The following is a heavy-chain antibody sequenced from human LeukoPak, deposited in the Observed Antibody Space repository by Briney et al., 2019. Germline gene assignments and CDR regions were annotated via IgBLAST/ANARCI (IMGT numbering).Heavy chain of an antibody. CDR3: AKDPDKLRYFDWLTHFDY. Sequence: GGSLRLSCAASGFTFSSYGMHWVRQAPGKGLEWVAVISYDGSNKYYADSVKGRFTIPRDNSKNTLYLQMNSLRAEDTAVYYCAKDPDKLRYFDWLTHFDYWGQGTLVTVSS. CDR2: ISYDGSNK. V-gene: IGHV3-30*18. CDR1: GFTFSSYG. D-gene: IGHD3-9*01. J-gene: IGHJ4*02.